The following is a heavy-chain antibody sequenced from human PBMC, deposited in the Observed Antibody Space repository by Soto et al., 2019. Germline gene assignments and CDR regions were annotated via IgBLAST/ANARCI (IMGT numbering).Heavy chain of an antibody. CDR1: GYTFTRYG. J-gene: IGHJ6*02. Sequence: ASVKVSCKASGYTFTRYGISWVRQAPGQGLEWMGWISAYNGNTNYAQKLQGRVTMTTETSTSTAYMELSSLRSEDTAVYYCASSYYYDSSGYSSVYYYYGMDVWGQGTTVTVSS. CDR2: ISAYNGNT. D-gene: IGHD3-22*01. V-gene: IGHV1-18*01. CDR3: ASSYYYDSSGYSSVYYYYGMDV.